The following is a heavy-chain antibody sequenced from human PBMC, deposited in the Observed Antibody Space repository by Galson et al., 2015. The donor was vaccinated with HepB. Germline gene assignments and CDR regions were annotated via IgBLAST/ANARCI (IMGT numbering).Heavy chain of an antibody. CDR2: INPSGGAT. Sequence: SVKVSCKARGYIFTSYYLHWVRQAPGHGLEWMGIINPSGGATVYAQKFQGRVTMTRDTSTSTVYVELSSLRSEDTAVYCCVRESGGGDRRPVDYWGQGTLVTVSS. V-gene: IGHV1-46*01. J-gene: IGHJ4*02. D-gene: IGHD4-17*01. CDR3: VRESGGGDRRPVDY. CDR1: GYIFTSYY.